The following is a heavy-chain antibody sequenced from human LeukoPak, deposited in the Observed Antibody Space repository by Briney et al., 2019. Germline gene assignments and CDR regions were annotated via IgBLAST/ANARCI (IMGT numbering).Heavy chain of an antibody. Sequence: KASETLSLTCIVSGYSISSGYYWVWIRQPPGKGLEWIGSIYHSGSTYYNPSLKSRVTISVDTSKNQFSLKLSSVTAADTAVYYCARESITMVRGVPDYWGQGTLVTVSS. CDR3: ARESITMVRGVPDY. CDR2: IYHSGST. CDR1: GYSISSGYY. D-gene: IGHD3-10*01. J-gene: IGHJ4*02. V-gene: IGHV4-38-2*02.